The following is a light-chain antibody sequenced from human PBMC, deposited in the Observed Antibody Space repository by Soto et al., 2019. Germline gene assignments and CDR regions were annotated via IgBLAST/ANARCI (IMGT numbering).Light chain of an antibody. Sequence: QSVLTQPPSVSAAPGQKVTISCSGGSSNIGSNYVSWYQHLPGTAPKLLIYDNKKRPSGIPDRFSGSQSGTSATLGITGLQTGDEADYYCGTWDTSLSVYVFGTGTKVTVL. CDR3: GTWDTSLSVYV. CDR1: SSNIGSNY. V-gene: IGLV1-51*01. CDR2: DNK. J-gene: IGLJ1*01.